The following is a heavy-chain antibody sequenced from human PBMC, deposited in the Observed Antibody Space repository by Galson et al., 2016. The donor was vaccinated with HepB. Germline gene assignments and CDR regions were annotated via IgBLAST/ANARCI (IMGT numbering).Heavy chain of an antibody. CDR3: ARGGLRFLNWLSDEYDH. D-gene: IGHD3-3*01. CDR1: GGSFSGYY. Sequence: SETLSLTCAVQGGSFSGYYWNWIRRTPGKGFEWIGEINHGGSTNYNPSLKSRVTISIDTSRNQFSLNLTSVTAADTAVYYCARGGLRFLNWLSDEYDHWGQGTLVTASS. CDR2: INHGGST. V-gene: IGHV4-34*01. J-gene: IGHJ4*02.